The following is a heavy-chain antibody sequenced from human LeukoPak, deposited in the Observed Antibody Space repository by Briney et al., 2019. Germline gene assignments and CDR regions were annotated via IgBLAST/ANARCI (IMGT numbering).Heavy chain of an antibody. CDR1: GGSISSYY. D-gene: IGHD4-17*01. V-gene: IGHV4-59*01. CDR3: ARNDRATVNAFDY. Sequence: SETLSLTCTVSGGSISSYYWSWIRQPPGKGLEWIGYIYYSGSTNYNPSLKSRVTISVDTSKNQFSLKLSSVTAADTAVYYCARNDRATVNAFDYWGQGTLVTVSS. CDR2: IYYSGST. J-gene: IGHJ4*02.